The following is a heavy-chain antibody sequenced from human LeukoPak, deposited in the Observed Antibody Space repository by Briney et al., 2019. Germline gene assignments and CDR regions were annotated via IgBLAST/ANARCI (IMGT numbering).Heavy chain of an antibody. CDR2: MNPNSGNT. V-gene: IGHV1-8*01. Sequence: ASVKVSCKASGYTFTSYDINWVRQATGQGLEWMGWMNPNSGNTGYAQKFQGRVTMTRNTSISTAYMELSSLRSEDTAVYYCARGYGCSGGSCYPKDYYYYGMDVWGQGTTATVSS. CDR1: GYTFTSYD. J-gene: IGHJ6*02. CDR3: ARGYGCSGGSCYPKDYYYYGMDV. D-gene: IGHD2-15*01.